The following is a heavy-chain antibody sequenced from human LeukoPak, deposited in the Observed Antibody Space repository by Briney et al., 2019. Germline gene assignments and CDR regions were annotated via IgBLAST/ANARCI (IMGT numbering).Heavy chain of an antibody. V-gene: IGHV1-2*02. D-gene: IGHD2-21*02. CDR1: GYTFTAYY. CDR2: VNPNTGAT. Sequence: ASVKVCCKASGYTFTAYYIHWLRQAPGQGLGWMGWVNPNTGATMYAQKFQGRVTMTRDTSISTAYIDVSRLLSDDTAVYYCARADELGDHHIDSWGQGTLVSVSP. CDR3: ARADELGDHHIDS. J-gene: IGHJ4*02.